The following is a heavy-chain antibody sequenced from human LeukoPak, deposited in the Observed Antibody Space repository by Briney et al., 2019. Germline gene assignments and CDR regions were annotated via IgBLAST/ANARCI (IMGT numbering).Heavy chain of an antibody. V-gene: IGHV4-34*01. CDR2: INHNGTN. CDR3: ARGVFVINIHGGAVGTFFDS. CDR1: DGTFRGYY. Sequence: SGTLALPLAVSDGTFRGYYWNWNRQPPRKGPEWIGEINHNGTNNYNPSLKSRVTISVDTSKDQLSLKLTSVTAADTAVYYCARGVFVINIHGGAVGTFFDSWGQGSLVTVSS. J-gene: IGHJ4*02. D-gene: IGHD3-16*01.